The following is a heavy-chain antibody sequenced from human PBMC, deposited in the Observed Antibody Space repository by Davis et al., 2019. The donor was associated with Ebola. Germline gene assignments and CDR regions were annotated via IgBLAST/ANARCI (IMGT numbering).Heavy chain of an antibody. J-gene: IGHJ3*01. CDR2: VGLSADT. V-gene: IGHV3-23*01. CDR3: AKDTSNIWFDV. D-gene: IGHD1-26*01. CDR1: GFVLSSYV. Sequence: GGSLRLSCAASGFVLSSYVMSWVRRAPGKGLEWVSTVGLSADTYYADSVKGRFTISRDNYKNTLHLQRNGLRVEDTAIYYCAKDTSNIWFDVWGQGTMVAVSS.